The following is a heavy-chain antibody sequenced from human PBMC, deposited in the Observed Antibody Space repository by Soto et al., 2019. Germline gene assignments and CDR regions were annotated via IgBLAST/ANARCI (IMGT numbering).Heavy chain of an antibody. D-gene: IGHD3-10*01. CDR1: GFTFSSYE. CDR2: ISSSGTTI. CDR3: ARGPVYYYGSATYYLDV. J-gene: IGHJ6*02. Sequence: PGGSLRLSCAASGFTFSSYEMNWVRQAPGKGLEWASYISSSGTTIYYADSVKGRFTFSRDNPKNSLYLQMNSQRAEDTAVYYCARGPVYYYGSATYYLDVWGQGTTVTVYS. V-gene: IGHV3-48*03.